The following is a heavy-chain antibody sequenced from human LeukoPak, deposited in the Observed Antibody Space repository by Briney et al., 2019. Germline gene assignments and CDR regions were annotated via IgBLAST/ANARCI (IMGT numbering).Heavy chain of an antibody. Sequence: QPGGSLRLSCAASGFTFSSYGMSWVRQAPGKGLEWVSTISASGGSTFYADSVKGRFTISRDNSKNTLYLQMYRLRAEDTAVYYCARDCGGDCYYGMDVWGQGTTVTVSS. CDR2: ISASGGST. CDR1: GFTFSSYG. CDR3: ARDCGGDCYYGMDV. D-gene: IGHD2-21*01. V-gene: IGHV3-23*01. J-gene: IGHJ6*02.